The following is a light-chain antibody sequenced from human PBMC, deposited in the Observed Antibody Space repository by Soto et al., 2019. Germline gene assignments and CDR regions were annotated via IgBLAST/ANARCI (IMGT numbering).Light chain of an antibody. Sequence: DIQMTQSPSSLSASVGDRVTIACRATQSINIYLNWYQQKPGKAPKLLIYGATTLQSGVPSRFSADGSGTNFNLTISSLQPEDSATYFCQQLNSYPQTFGQGTRLEIK. CDR1: QSINIY. V-gene: IGKV1-39*01. J-gene: IGKJ5*01. CDR2: GAT. CDR3: QQLNSYPQT.